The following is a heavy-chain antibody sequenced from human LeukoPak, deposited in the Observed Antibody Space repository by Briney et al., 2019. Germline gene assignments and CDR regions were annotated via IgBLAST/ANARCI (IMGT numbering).Heavy chain of an antibody. Sequence: GGSLRLSCAASGFTVSGNYMSWVRQAPGKGLEWVSVIYSGGSTYYADSVKGRFTISRDNSKNTLYLQMNSLRAEDTAVYYCARAQTPDFDWLPYYFDYWGQGTLVTVSS. CDR3: ARAQTPDFDWLPYYFDY. CDR1: GFTVSGNY. CDR2: IYSGGST. J-gene: IGHJ4*02. V-gene: IGHV3-66*01. D-gene: IGHD3-9*01.